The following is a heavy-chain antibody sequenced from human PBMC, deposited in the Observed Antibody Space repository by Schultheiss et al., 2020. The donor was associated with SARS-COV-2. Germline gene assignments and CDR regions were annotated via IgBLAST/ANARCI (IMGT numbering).Heavy chain of an antibody. CDR2: IWYDGSNK. CDR1: GFSFVSFG. D-gene: IGHD2-21*01. V-gene: IGHV3-30*02. CDR3: AKLRDGIGRAFDI. J-gene: IGHJ3*02. Sequence: GGSLRLSCAGSGFSFVSFGMHWVRQAPGKGLEWVAVIWYDGSNKYYADSVKGRFTISRDNSKNTLYLQMNSLRAEDTAVYYCAKLRDGIGRAFDIWGQGTMVTVSS.